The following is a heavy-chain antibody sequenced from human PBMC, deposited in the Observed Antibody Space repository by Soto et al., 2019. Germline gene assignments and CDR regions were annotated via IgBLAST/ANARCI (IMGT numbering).Heavy chain of an antibody. D-gene: IGHD2-2*01. V-gene: IGHV3-30-3*01. CDR2: ISADGTRE. J-gene: IGHJ4*01. CDR3: ATDVGVGGGVGTTGQ. CDR1: GYTFSDHA. Sequence: QVQLVESGGGVVQPGGSLRLSCAASGYTFSDHAMHWFRQSPGKGLEWVTVISADGTREFYAESVKGRLIISRDNLKNTLSLQMNTVRDEDTAFYYCATDVGVGGGVGTTGQWGQGTLVTVSS.